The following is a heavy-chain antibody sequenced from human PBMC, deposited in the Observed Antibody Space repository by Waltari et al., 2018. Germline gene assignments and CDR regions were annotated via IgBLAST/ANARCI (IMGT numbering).Heavy chain of an antibody. D-gene: IGHD3-22*01. CDR3: ARVWGDSSGYYPFDY. CDR2: IYYSGST. V-gene: IGHV4-59*11. Sequence: QVQLQESGPGLVKPSETLSLTCTVSGGSISSHYWRWIRQPPGKGLEWIGYIYYSGSTNYNPSLKSRVTISVDTSKNQFSLKLSSVTAADTAVYYCARVWGDSSGYYPFDYWGQGTLVTVSS. J-gene: IGHJ4*02. CDR1: GGSISSHY.